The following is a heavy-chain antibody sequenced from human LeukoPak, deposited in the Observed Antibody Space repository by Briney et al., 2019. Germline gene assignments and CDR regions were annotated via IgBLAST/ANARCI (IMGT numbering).Heavy chain of an antibody. V-gene: IGHV4-4*07. D-gene: IGHD2-2*01. CDR1: GGSISSYY. J-gene: IGHJ6*02. CDR3: ARGPTVVVPAAIPSDYGMDV. CDR2: IYTSGST. Sequence: SETLSLTCTVSGGSISSYYWSWIRQPAGKGLEWIGRIYTSGSTNYNPSLKSRVTMSVDTSKNQFSLKLSSVTAADTAVYYCARGPTVVVPAAIPSDYGMDVWSQGTTVTVSS.